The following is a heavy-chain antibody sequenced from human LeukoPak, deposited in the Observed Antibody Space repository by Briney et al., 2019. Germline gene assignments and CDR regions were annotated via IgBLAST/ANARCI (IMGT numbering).Heavy chain of an antibody. V-gene: IGHV3-7*01. CDR3: ARDRRIAARFDY. D-gene: IGHD6-6*01. Sequence: GGSLRLSCAASGFTFSHFWMSWVRQAPGKGLEWVAYIKKTGSETYYVDSVKGRFTITRDNTRNSLFLQMYSLRAEDTAVYYCARDRRIAARFDYWGQGTLVTVSS. CDR1: GFTFSHFW. J-gene: IGHJ4*02. CDR2: IKKTGSET.